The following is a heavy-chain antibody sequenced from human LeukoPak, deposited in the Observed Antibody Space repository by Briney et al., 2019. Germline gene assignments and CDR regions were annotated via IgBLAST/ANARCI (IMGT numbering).Heavy chain of an antibody. J-gene: IGHJ4*02. CDR1: GYSFTSYW. D-gene: IGHD5-18*01. CDR2: IYPGDSDT. Sequence: GESLKISCKGPGYSFTSYWIGWVRQMPGKGLEWMGIIYPGDSDTRYSPSFQGQVTISADKSISTAYLQWSSLKASDTAIYYCARLRDTALDSWGQGTLVIVSS. V-gene: IGHV5-51*01. CDR3: ARLRDTALDS.